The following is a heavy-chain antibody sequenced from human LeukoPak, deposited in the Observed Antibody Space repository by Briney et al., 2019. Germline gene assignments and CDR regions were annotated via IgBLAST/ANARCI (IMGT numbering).Heavy chain of an antibody. CDR3: ARFAAYEYHFDY. V-gene: IGHV3-74*03. CDR2: LSSDGSRS. D-gene: IGHD5-12*01. CDR1: GFPFTTYW. Sequence: PGGSLRLSCVTSGFPFTTYWIHWIRQAPGKGLEWVSRLSSDGSRSTYADSVKGRFIISRDNAEKTVYLQMNSLRVEDTAFYFCARFAAYEYHFDYWGRGALVTVSS. J-gene: IGHJ4*02.